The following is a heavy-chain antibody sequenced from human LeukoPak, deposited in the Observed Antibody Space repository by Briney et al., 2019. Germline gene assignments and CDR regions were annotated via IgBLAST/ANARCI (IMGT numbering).Heavy chain of an antibody. Sequence: PSETLSLTCTVSGGSISSYCWSWIRQPPGKGLEWIGYIYYSGSTNYNPSLKSRVTISVDTSKNQFSLKLSSVTAADTAVYYCARRAGYYDILTGSGRYGMDVWGQGTTVTVSS. J-gene: IGHJ6*02. CDR3: ARRAGYYDILTGSGRYGMDV. V-gene: IGHV4-59*08. CDR2: IYYSGST. D-gene: IGHD3-9*01. CDR1: GGSISSYC.